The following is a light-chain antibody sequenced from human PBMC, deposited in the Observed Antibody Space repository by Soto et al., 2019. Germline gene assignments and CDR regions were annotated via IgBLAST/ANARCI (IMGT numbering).Light chain of an antibody. Sequence: QSALTQPPSASGSPGQSVTISCTGTSSDVGGYNYVSWYQQHPGKVPKLMIYEVSKRPSGVPDRFSGSKSGNTASLTVSGLQAEDEAHYYCSSYAGSNSVVFGGGTKVTVL. J-gene: IGLJ2*01. V-gene: IGLV2-8*01. CDR1: SSDVGGYNY. CDR3: SSYAGSNSVV. CDR2: EVS.